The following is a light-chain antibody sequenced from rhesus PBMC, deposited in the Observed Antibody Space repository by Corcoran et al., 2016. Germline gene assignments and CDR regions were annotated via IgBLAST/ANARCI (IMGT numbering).Light chain of an antibody. CDR1: QSIRNW. CDR2: KAA. J-gene: IGKJ2*01. V-gene: IGKV1-22*01. CDR3: QQYNSSPYS. Sequence: DIQMTQSPSSLSASVGDTVTITCRASQSIRNWLAWYQQKPGKAPKLLIYKAARLQSGVPSRFSGSGSGTDFTLTISSLQSEDFATYYCQQYNSSPYSFGQGTKVEIK.